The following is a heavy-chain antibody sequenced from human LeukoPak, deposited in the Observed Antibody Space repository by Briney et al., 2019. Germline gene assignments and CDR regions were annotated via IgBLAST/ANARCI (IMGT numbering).Heavy chain of an antibody. CDR1: GFTSSSYE. CDR3: AREGYYDSSGYYSKVWYFDY. Sequence: SGRSLRLSCAASGFTSSSYEMNWVCQAPGKGLGWVSYISISGSTIYYTDAVKGQYTISRDNAKNTLYLQMKSLRAEDTAVYYCAREGYYDSSGYYSKVWYFDYWGQGTLVTVSS. D-gene: IGHD3-22*01. V-gene: IGHV3-48*03. CDR2: ISISGSTI. J-gene: IGHJ4*02.